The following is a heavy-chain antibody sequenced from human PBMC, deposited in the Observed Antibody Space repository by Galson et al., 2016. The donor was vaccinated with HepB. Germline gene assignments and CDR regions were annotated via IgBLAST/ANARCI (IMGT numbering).Heavy chain of an antibody. CDR1: GFSFSRYD. CDR3: AKRPSGTWGPFDY. V-gene: IGHV3-23*01. Sequence: SLRLSCAASGFSFSRYDLNWVRQAPGKGLEWLSHISYSGAISYAASVKGRFAISRDNSESTLHLQMSSLGAEDTAVYYCAKRPSGTWGPFDYWGQGNLVIVSS. D-gene: IGHD1-1*01. J-gene: IGHJ4*02. CDR2: ISYSGAI.